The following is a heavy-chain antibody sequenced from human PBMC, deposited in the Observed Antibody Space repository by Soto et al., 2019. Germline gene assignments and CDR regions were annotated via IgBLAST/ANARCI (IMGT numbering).Heavy chain of an antibody. J-gene: IGHJ5*02. CDR1: GGSITTISYY. CDR2: IFYSGST. V-gene: IGHV4-39*01. CDR3: ARVHSTDLYWFDP. Sequence: SETLSLTCTVSGGSITTISYYWGWVRQPPGKGLEWIGNIFYSGSTYYNPSLKSRVTISVDTSKNQSSLNLSSVSAEDTAVYYCARVHSTDLYWFDPWGQGTLVTVS. D-gene: IGHD2-2*01.